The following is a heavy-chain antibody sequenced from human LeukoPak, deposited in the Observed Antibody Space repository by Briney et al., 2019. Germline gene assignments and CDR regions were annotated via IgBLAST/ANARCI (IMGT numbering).Heavy chain of an antibody. V-gene: IGHV3-21*01. CDR2: ISSSSSYI. CDR3: ARIGDDDAFDI. D-gene: IGHD4-17*01. Sequence: GGSLRLSCAASGFTFSSYSMDWVRQAPGKGLGWVSSISSSSSYIYYADSVKGRFTISRDNAKNSLYLQMNSLRAEDTAVYYCARIGDDDAFDIWGQGTMVTVSS. CDR1: GFTFSSYS. J-gene: IGHJ3*02.